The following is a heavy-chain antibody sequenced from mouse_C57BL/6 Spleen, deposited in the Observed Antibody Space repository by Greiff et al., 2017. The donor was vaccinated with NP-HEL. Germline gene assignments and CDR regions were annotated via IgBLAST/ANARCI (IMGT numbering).Heavy chain of an antibody. D-gene: IGHD2-4*01. CDR3: AREDDYAWFAY. CDR2: ITPNNGGP. J-gene: IGHJ3*01. V-gene: IGHV1-22*01. Sequence: VQLKESGPELVKPGASVQMSCKASGYTFTDYNMPWVKQSHGKSLELIGYITPNNGGPSYNQKCKGKATLTVNKPAGTAYRELRSLTSEDSAVYYCAREDDYAWFAYWGQGTLGTVSA. CDR1: GYTFTDYN.